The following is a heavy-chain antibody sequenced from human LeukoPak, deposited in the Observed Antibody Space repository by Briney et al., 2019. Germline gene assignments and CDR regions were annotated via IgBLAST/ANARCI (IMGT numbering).Heavy chain of an antibody. CDR1: GYNLARHW. D-gene: IGHD5-24*01. CDR2: IYPADADT. Sequence: GESLKISCQASGYNLARHWIGWVRQMPGKGLEWMGLIYPADADTRYSPSFQGHVTISVDNSINTAYLQWNSLKASDTAKYCARLKRWLIYDSWGQGTLVTVSS. J-gene: IGHJ4*02. CDR3: ARLKRWLIYDS. V-gene: IGHV5-51*01.